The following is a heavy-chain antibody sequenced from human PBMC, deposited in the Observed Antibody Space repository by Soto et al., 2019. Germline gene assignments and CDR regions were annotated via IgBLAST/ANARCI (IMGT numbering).Heavy chain of an antibody. CDR2: INPNSGGT. CDR3: ARHRDITMPGHY. V-gene: IGHV1-2*02. J-gene: IGHJ4*02. Sequence: ASLKVSCKASGYTFTGCYMHWVRQAPGQGLEWMGWINPNSGGTNYAQKFQGRVTMTRDTSISTAYMELSRLRSDDTAAYYCARHRDITMPGHYWGQGTLVTVSS. D-gene: IGHD3-10*01. CDR1: GYTFTGCY.